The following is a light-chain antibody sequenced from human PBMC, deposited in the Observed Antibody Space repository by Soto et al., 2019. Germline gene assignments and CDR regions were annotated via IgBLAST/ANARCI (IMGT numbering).Light chain of an antibody. J-gene: IGKJ4*01. CDR3: QQRSSWPLLT. V-gene: IGKV3-11*01. CDR2: DAS. CDR1: QSVSNY. Sequence: EIVLTQSPATLSLSPGERATLSCRASQSVSNYLAWFQQKHGQAPRLLIYDASNRATGIPARFSASGSETDFTLTISSLEPEDFAVYYCQQRSSWPLLTFGGGTKVE.